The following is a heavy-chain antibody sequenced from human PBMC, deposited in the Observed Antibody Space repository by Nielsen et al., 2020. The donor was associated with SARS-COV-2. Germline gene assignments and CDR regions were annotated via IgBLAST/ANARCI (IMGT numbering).Heavy chain of an antibody. Sequence: GGSLRLSCAASGFTFSSYAMHWVRQAPGKGLEWVAVISYDGSNKYYADSVKGRFTISRDNSKNTLYLQMNSLRAEDTAVYYCARDNMGFGGSYYYYGMDVWGQGTTVTVSS. D-gene: IGHD1-26*01. CDR2: ISYDGSNK. CDR3: ARDNMGFGGSYYYYGMDV. CDR1: GFTFSSYA. V-gene: IGHV3-30-3*01. J-gene: IGHJ6*02.